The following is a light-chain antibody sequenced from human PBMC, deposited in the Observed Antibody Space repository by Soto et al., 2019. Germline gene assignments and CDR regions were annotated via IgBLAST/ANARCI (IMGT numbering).Light chain of an antibody. CDR3: QQRSRWPRDT. CDR1: QNVGHN. V-gene: IGKV3-11*01. CDR2: AAS. J-gene: IGKJ2*01. Sequence: EVVLTQSPATRSLSPGESATLSCRASQNVGHNLAWYQQTPGQAPRLLIYAASDRATGIPARFRGSGSDTDFTLTITSVEPEDFAVYYCQQRSRWPRDTFGQGTKLEIK.